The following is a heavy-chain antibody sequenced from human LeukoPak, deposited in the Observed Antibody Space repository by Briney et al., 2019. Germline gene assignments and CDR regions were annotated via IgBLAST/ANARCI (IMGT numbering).Heavy chain of an antibody. V-gene: IGHV3-48*03. Sequence: GGSLRLSCAASGFTFSSYEMNWVRQAPGKGLEWVSYISSSGSTIYYADSVKGRFTISRDNAKNSLYLQMNSPRAEDTAVYYCARDRWATTGAFDIWGQGTMVTVSS. D-gene: IGHD1-1*01. CDR2: ISSSGSTI. CDR3: ARDRWATTGAFDI. CDR1: GFTFSSYE. J-gene: IGHJ3*02.